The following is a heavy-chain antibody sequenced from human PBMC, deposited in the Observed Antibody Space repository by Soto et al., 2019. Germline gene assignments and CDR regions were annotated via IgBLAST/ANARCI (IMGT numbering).Heavy chain of an antibody. CDR1: GFTFSSYS. CDR3: ASFAEYYAISFGFDP. CDR2: ISSSSSYI. J-gene: IGHJ5*02. V-gene: IGHV3-21*01. Sequence: EVQLVESGGGLVKPGGSLRLSCAASGFTFSSYSMNWVRQAPGKGLEWVSSISSSSSYIYYADSVKGRFTISRDNAKNSLYLQMNSLRAEDTAVYYCASFAEYYAISFGFDPSGQGTLVTVSS. D-gene: IGHD3-9*01.